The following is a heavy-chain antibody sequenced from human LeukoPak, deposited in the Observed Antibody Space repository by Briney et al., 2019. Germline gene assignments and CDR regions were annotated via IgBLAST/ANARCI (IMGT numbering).Heavy chain of an antibody. CDR3: AKGESYYDFWSGYYTSYYFDY. D-gene: IGHD3-3*01. CDR1: GFTFSSYS. CDR2: ISSSSSYI. V-gene: IGHV3-21*04. J-gene: IGHJ4*02. Sequence: SGGSLRLSCAASGFTFSSYSMNWVRQAPGKGLEWVSSISSSSSYIYYADSVKGRFTISRDNSKNTLYLQMNSLRAEDTAVYYCAKGESYYDFWSGYYTSYYFDYWGQGTLVTVSS.